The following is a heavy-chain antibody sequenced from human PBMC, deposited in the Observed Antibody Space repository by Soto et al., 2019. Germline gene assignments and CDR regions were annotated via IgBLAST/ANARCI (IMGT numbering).Heavy chain of an antibody. V-gene: IGHV3-30*18. Sequence: PGGSLRLSYAASGFTFSFYAMHRVRQAPGKGLEWVAVISYDGCNKYYADSVKGRFIFSRDNPKNTMYLQLNSLSAEDTVVYFCAKTTDGWFSAFEIWGQGTVVTVSS. J-gene: IGHJ3*02. CDR1: GFTFSFYA. CDR3: AKTTDGWFSAFEI. CDR2: ISYDGCNK. D-gene: IGHD6-19*01.